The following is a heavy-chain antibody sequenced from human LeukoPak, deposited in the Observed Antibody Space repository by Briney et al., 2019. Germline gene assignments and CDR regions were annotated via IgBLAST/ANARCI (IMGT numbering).Heavy chain of an antibody. CDR2: INPNSGGT. Sequence: ASVKVSCKASGYTSTGHYIHWVRQAPGQGLEWMGWINPNSGGTNYAQKFQGRVTMTRDTSISTAYMELSRLRSDDTAVYYCARDLVGARIREVHYYYYYGMDVWGQGTTVTVSS. CDR1: GYTSTGHY. J-gene: IGHJ6*02. CDR3: ARDLVGARIREVHYYYYYGMDV. D-gene: IGHD1-26*01. V-gene: IGHV1-2*02.